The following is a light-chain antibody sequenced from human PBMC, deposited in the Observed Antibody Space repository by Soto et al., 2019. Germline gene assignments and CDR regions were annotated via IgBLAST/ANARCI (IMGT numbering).Light chain of an antibody. V-gene: IGLV2-14*01. CDR1: SNDIGSYDY. CDR2: GVR. Sequence: QSALTQPTSVSGSPGQSITISCTGNSNDIGSYDYVSWYQQHPGKAPRLLIHGVRNRPSGISSRFSASKSGNTASLTVSALQAEDEADYYCSSFTDGNNLVFGTGTKLTVL. J-gene: IGLJ1*01. CDR3: SSFTDGNNLV.